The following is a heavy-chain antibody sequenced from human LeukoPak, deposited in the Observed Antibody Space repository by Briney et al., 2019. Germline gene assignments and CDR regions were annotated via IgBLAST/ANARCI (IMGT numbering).Heavy chain of an antibody. D-gene: IGHD2-15*01. CDR3: ARGLLTRYCSGGSCYSLPRAFDI. J-gene: IGHJ3*02. CDR2: INWSGGST. Sequence: GGSLRLSCAASGFTFDDYGMSWVRQAPGKGLEWVSGINWSGGSTGYAGSVKGRFTISRDNAKNSLYLQMNSLRAEDTALYYCARGLLTRYCSGGSCYSLPRAFDIWGQGTMVTVSS. CDR1: GFTFDDYG. V-gene: IGHV3-20*04.